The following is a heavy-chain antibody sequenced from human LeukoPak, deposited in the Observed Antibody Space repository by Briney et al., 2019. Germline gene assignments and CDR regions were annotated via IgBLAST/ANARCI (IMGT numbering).Heavy chain of an antibody. CDR2: IRHDGSNK. CDR1: GFPFSSYA. Sequence: GGSLRLSCAASGFPFSSYAMHWGREAPGEGRWCMAFIRHDGSNKYHSKSVQGRFTISRDNSRNTLYLQLNSLRPDDTAVYYCTKVRLLGALHDAFDVWGQGTMVTVSS. CDR3: TKVRLLGALHDAFDV. V-gene: IGHV3-30*02. D-gene: IGHD7-27*01. J-gene: IGHJ3*01.